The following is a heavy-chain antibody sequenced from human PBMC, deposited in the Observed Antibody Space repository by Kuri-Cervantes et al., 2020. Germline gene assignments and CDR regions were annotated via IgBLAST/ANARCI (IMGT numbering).Heavy chain of an antibody. Sequence: GESLKISCAASGFTFSSYAMSWVRQAPGKGLEWVSAISGSGGSTYYADSVKGRFTISRDNSKNTLYLQMNSLRAEDTAVYYCAREGYDYVWGSYRYFDYWGQGTRVTVSS. J-gene: IGHJ4*02. V-gene: IGHV3-23*01. CDR2: ISGSGGST. CDR3: AREGYDYVWGSYRYFDY. D-gene: IGHD3-16*02. CDR1: GFTFSSYA.